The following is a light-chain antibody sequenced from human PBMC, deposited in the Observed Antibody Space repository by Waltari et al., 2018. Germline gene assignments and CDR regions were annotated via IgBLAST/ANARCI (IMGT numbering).Light chain of an antibody. Sequence: SSDLTQDPSLSVALGQTVRITCQGYSLRRYYASWYQQRPGQAPILVLYGPDNRPSGIPDRFSGSTSGNTASLTITGAQAEDEADYYCHSRETFSTRLFGGGTRLTV. CDR2: GPD. CDR1: SLRRYY. J-gene: IGLJ2*01. V-gene: IGLV3-19*01. CDR3: HSRETFSTRL.